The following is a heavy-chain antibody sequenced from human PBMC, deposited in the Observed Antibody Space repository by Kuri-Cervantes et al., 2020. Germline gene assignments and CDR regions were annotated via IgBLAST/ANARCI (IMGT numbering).Heavy chain of an antibody. Sequence: SETLSLTCAVYGGSFSGYYWSWIRQPPGKGLEWIGEISHSGSTNYNPSLKSRVTISVDTSKNQFSLKLSSVTAADTAVYYCARQYYDRGGAFDIWGQGTMVTVSS. CDR3: ARQYYDRGGAFDI. D-gene: IGHD3-10*02. V-gene: IGHV4-34*01. CDR2: ISHSGST. CDR1: GGSFSGYY. J-gene: IGHJ3*02.